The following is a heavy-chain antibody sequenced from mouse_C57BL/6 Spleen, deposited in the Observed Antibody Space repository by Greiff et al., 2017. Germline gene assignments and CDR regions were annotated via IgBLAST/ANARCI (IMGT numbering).Heavy chain of an antibody. CDR1: GYSFTGYY. CDR2: INPSTGGT. D-gene: IGHD1-1*01. J-gene: IGHJ2*01. Sequence: EVQLQQSGPELVKPGASVKISCKASGYSFTGYYMNWVKQSPEKSLEWIGEINPSTGGTTYNQKFKAKATLTVDKSTSTAYMQLKSLTSEDSAVYYCARAGYYYGSRSLDYWGQGTTLTVSS. CDR3: ARAGYYYGSRSLDY. V-gene: IGHV1-42*01.